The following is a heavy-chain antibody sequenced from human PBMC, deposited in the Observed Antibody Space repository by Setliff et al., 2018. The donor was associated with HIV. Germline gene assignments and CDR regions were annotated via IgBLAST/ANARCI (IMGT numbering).Heavy chain of an antibody. CDR1: GYGFSSYW. J-gene: IGHJ4*02. V-gene: IGHV5-51*01. CDR2: IYPGDSDT. CDR3: ATSPLGYCSGGSCSHYFDY. D-gene: IGHD2-15*01. Sequence: GESLKISCRGSGYGFSSYWIAWVRQMPGKGLEWMGLIYPGDSDTKYSPSFQGQVTISADKSISTAYLQWSSLKASDTAMYYCATSPLGYCSGGSCSHYFDYWGPGTLVTVSS.